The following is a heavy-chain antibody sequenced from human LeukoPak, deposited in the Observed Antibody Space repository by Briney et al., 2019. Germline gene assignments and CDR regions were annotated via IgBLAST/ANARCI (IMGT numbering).Heavy chain of an antibody. D-gene: IGHD3-22*01. Sequence: SVKVSCKASGGTFSSYAISWVRQAPGQGLEWMGGIIPIFGTANYAQKFQGRVAITTDESTSTAYMELSSLRSEDTAVYYCARASYSSGYYHDAFDIWGQGTMVTVSS. V-gene: IGHV1-69*05. CDR3: ARASYSSGYYHDAFDI. CDR2: IIPIFGTA. CDR1: GGTFSSYA. J-gene: IGHJ3*02.